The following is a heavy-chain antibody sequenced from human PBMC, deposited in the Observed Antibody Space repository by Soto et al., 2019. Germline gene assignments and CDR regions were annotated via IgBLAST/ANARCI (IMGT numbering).Heavy chain of an antibody. Sequence: GGPVKGPCKGSCFTLTSHGFSWVRHAPGQGLEWMGWISAYNGNTNYAQKLQGRVTMTTDTSTSTAYMELRSLRSDDTAVYYCARDREQQTVFDPWGQGTLVTVSS. CDR1: CFTLTSHG. J-gene: IGHJ5*02. D-gene: IGHD6-13*01. CDR3: ARDREQQTVFDP. CDR2: ISAYNGNT. V-gene: IGHV1-18*01.